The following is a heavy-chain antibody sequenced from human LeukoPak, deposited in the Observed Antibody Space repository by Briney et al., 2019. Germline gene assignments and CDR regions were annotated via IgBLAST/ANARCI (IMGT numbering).Heavy chain of an antibody. CDR2: IIPILGIA. CDR3: ARARSIVVVTAIEVGYYFDY. V-gene: IGHV1-69*04. CDR1: GGTFSSYA. J-gene: IGHJ4*02. D-gene: IGHD2-21*02. Sequence: ASVKVSCKASGGTFSSYAISWVRQAPGQGLEWMGRIIPILGIANYAQKFQGRVTMTRNTSISTAYMELSSLRSEDTAVYYCARARSIVVVTAIEVGYYFDYWGQGTLVTVSS.